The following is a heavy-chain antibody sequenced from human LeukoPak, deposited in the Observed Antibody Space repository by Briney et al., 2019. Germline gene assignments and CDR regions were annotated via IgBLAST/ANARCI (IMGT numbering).Heavy chain of an antibody. CDR2: ISYDGSNK. J-gene: IGHJ5*02. CDR3: ARPGITGKGNWFDP. CDR1: GFTFSSYA. D-gene: IGHD1-20*01. V-gene: IGHV3-30-3*01. Sequence: PGGSLRLPCAASGFTFSSYAMHWVRQAPGKGLEWVAVISYDGSNKYYADSVKGRFTISRDNSKNTLYLQMNSLRAEDTAVYYCARPGITGKGNWFDPWAREPWSPSPQ.